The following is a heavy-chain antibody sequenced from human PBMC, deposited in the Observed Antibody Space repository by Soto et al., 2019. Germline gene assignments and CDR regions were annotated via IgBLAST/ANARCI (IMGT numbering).Heavy chain of an antibody. CDR1: GFTFNDYS. V-gene: IGHV3-21*01. CDR2: ISSSGTYI. CDR3: VRAGHVFDVHYYGMDL. J-gene: IGHJ6*02. D-gene: IGHD3-10*01. Sequence: PGGSLRLSCEASGFTFNDYSMDWVRQAPEKGLEWVSSISSSGTYIYYADSVKGRFAISRDSANNVMYLQIDTLRAEDTAVYYCVRAGHVFDVHYYGMDLWGQGTTVTVSS.